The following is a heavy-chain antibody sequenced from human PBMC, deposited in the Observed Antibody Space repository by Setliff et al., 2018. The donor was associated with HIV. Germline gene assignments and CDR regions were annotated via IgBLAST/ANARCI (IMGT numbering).Heavy chain of an antibody. CDR3: VASSSWSCRLNY. CDR1: GGSFSGY. V-gene: IGHV4-34*01. CDR2: INHSGNT. D-gene: IGHD2-2*01. J-gene: IGHJ4*02. Sequence: SETLSLTCAVYGGSFSGYWSWIRQSPGKGLEWLGEINHSGNTHYDPSLKSRLTISIDTSKKQLSLKLTSVTAADAAIYYCVASSSWSCRLNYWGQGTLVTVSS.